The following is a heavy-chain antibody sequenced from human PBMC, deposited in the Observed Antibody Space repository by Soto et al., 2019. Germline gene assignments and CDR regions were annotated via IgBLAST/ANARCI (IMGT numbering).Heavy chain of an antibody. Sequence: SLRLSCAASGFTFSSQAMSWVRQAPGKGLEWVSAISGSGGATSYADSVKGRFTISRDNSKNSLYLQMNSLRDEDTAVYYCXXXXDCANXXCYTGYYYYGLDVXGLGTTVTVSS. CDR2: ISGSGGAT. CDR3: XXXXDCANXXCYTGYYYYGLDV. D-gene: IGHD2-8*01. V-gene: IGHV3-23*01. J-gene: IGHJ6*02. CDR1: GFTFSSQA.